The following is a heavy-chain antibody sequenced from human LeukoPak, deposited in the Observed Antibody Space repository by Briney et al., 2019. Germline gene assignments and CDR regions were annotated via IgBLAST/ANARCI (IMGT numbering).Heavy chain of an antibody. Sequence: ASVKVSCKASGYTFTSYDINWVRQATGQGLEWMGWMNPNSGNTGYAQKFQGRVTITRNTSISTAYMELSSLRSEDTAVYYCARDYDFWSGSHDAFDIWGQGTMVTVSS. CDR1: GYTFTSYD. D-gene: IGHD3-3*01. CDR3: ARDYDFWSGSHDAFDI. CDR2: MNPNSGNT. V-gene: IGHV1-8*03. J-gene: IGHJ3*02.